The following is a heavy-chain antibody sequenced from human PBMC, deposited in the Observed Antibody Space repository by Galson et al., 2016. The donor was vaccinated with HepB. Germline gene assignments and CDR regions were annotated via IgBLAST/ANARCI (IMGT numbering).Heavy chain of an antibody. D-gene: IGHD3-9*01. CDR2: ISTYSGNT. CDR3: ARDVRYRFDS. Sequence: SVKVSCKASGYTFTTSGISWVRQAPGQGLEWMGWISTYSGNTKYAQKFQGGLTLTTDSSTTTAYMELRSLRFDDTALYYCARDVRYRFDSWGQGTLVTVSS. V-gene: IGHV1-18*01. CDR1: GYTFTTSG. J-gene: IGHJ4*02.